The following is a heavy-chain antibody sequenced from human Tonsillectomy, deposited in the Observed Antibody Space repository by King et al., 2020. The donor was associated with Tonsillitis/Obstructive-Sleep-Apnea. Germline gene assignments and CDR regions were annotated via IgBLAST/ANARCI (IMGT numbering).Heavy chain of an antibody. D-gene: IGHD2/OR15-2a*01. J-gene: IGHJ4*02. CDR1: GGSISSYN. V-gene: IGHV4-59*01. CDR2: IYYSGST. Sequence: QLQESGPGLVKPSETLSLTCTVSGGSISSYNWSWIRQPPGKGLEWIGYIYYSGSTNYNPSLKSRVTISVDTSKNQFSLKLSSVTAADTAVYYCARGPPRAPYLYYFDYWGQGTLVTVSS. CDR3: ARGPPRAPYLYYFDY.